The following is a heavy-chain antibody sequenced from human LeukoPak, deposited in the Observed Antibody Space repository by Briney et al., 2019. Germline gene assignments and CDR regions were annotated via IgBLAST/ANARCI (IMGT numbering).Heavy chain of an antibody. J-gene: IGHJ4*01. Sequence: GGSLRLSCAASRFTFSSYAMSWVRQAPGKGLEWISYIGISSGNTKYADSVKGRFTISRDKARNSLYLQMNSQRVEDTAMYYCARDHRYAFDNWGHGTLVTVSS. CDR3: ARDHRYAFDN. D-gene: IGHD5-12*01. V-gene: IGHV3-48*01. CDR2: IGISSGNT. CDR1: RFTFSSYA.